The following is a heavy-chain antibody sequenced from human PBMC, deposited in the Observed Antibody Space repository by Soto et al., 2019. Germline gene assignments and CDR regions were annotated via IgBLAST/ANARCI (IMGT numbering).Heavy chain of an antibody. V-gene: IGHV3-21*01. J-gene: IGHJ4*02. CDR3: ARESSYDSSGYDPLGY. D-gene: IGHD3-22*01. Sequence: PGGSLRLSCAASGFTFSSYSMNWVRQAPGKGLEWVSSISSSSSYIYYADSVKGRFTISRDNAKNSLYLQMNSLRAEDTAVYYCARESSYDSSGYDPLGYWGQGTLVTVSS. CDR1: GFTFSSYS. CDR2: ISSSSSYI.